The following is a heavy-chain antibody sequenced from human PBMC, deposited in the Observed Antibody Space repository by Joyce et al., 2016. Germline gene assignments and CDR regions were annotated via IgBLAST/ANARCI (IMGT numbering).Heavy chain of an antibody. D-gene: IGHD6-19*01. V-gene: IGHV1-18*01. CDR1: GYSFSSYG. CDR2: ISGYDGNT. CDR3: VRDSSGWSRDIDY. J-gene: IGHJ4*02. Sequence: QVHLVQSGAEVKKPGASVKVSCRTSGYSFSSYGISWVRQAPGQGLEWMGGISGYDGNTVYAQKVQARVTMNTDTSTSTAYMELRSLRSDDTAVYYGVRDSSGWSRDIDYWGQGTLVSVSS.